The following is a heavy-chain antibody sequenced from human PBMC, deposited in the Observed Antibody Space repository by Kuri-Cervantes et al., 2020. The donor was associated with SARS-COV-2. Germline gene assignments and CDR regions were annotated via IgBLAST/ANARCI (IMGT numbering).Heavy chain of an antibody. J-gene: IGHJ3*02. CDR2: IYTSGST. CDR1: GGSISSGDYY. CDR3: ARDLRPKAAAGTRNAFDI. V-gene: IGHV4-61*02. D-gene: IGHD6-13*01. Sequence: LRLSCTVSGGSISSGDYYWSWIRQPAGKGLEWIGRIYTSGSTNYNPSLKSRVTMSVDTSKNQFSLKLSSVTAADTAVYYCARDLRPKAAAGTRNAFDIWGQGTMVTVSS.